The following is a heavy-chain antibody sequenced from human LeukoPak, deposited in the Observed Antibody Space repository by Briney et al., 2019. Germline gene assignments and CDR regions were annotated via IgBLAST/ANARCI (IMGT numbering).Heavy chain of an antibody. D-gene: IGHD3-22*01. CDR1: GFTFSSYS. CDR3: ARYPYYYDSSGLHRVLDY. J-gene: IGHJ4*02. Sequence: GGSLRLSCAASGFTFSSYSMNWVRQAPGKGLEWVSYISSSSSTIYYADSVKGRFTISRDNAKNSLYLQMNSLRAEDTAVYYCARYPYYYDSSGLHRVLDYWGQGTLVTVSS. V-gene: IGHV3-48*04. CDR2: ISSSSSTI.